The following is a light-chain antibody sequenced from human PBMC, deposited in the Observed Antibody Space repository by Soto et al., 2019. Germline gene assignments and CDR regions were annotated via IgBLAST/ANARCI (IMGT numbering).Light chain of an antibody. CDR2: DDR. Sequence: SYELTQPPSVSVAPGQTARITCGGSNIGGRSVHWYQQKPGQAPILVVYDDRDRPSGIPERFSGSNSGNTATLTISRVEVGDEADYYCRVWDSSSDHWVFGGGTKVTVL. CDR3: RVWDSSSDHWV. CDR1: NIGGRS. V-gene: IGLV3-21*02. J-gene: IGLJ3*02.